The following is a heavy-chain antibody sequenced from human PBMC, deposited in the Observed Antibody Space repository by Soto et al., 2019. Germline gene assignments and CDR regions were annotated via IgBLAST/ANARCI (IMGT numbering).Heavy chain of an antibody. CDR2: ISGSGGST. CDR3: AKEKESGRYYYYGMDV. J-gene: IGHJ6*02. Sequence: GGSLRLSCAASGFTFSSYAMSWVRQASGKGLEWVSAISGSGGSTYYADSVKGRFTISRDNSKNTLYLQMNSLRAEDTAVYYCAKEKESGRYYYYGMDVWGQGTTVTVSS. CDR1: GFTFSSYA. V-gene: IGHV3-23*01. D-gene: IGHD5-12*01.